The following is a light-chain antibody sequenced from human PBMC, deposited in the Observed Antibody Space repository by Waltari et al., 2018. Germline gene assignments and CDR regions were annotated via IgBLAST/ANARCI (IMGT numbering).Light chain of an antibody. Sequence: DIQMTQSPSSLSASVGDRVTITCQASQGISNYLASYQQKPGKAPKLLIYTPSNLQSGVPSRFSGSGSGTEFTLTISSLQPEDFATYYCQQHNSFPYSFGQGTKVDIK. J-gene: IGKJ2*03. V-gene: IGKV1-12*01. CDR2: TPS. CDR3: QQHNSFPYS. CDR1: QGISNY.